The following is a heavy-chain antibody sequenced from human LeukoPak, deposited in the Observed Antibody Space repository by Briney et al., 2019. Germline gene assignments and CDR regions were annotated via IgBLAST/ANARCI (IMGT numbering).Heavy chain of an antibody. D-gene: IGHD4-17*01. Sequence: ASVKVSCKASGYTFTSYGISWVRRAPGQGLEWMGWISAYNGNTNYAQKLQGRVTMTTDTSTSTAYMELRSLRSDDTAVYYCARDIFHWGDYGDSFDYWGQGTLVTVSS. J-gene: IGHJ4*02. V-gene: IGHV1-18*01. CDR2: ISAYNGNT. CDR1: GYTFTSYG. CDR3: ARDIFHWGDYGDSFDY.